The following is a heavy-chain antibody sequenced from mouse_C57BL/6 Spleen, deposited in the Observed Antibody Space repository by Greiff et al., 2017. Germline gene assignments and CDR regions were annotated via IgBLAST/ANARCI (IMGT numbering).Heavy chain of an antibody. V-gene: IGHV5-4*01. Sequence: EVQLVESGGGLVKPGGSLKLSCAASGFTFSSYAMSWVRQTPEKRLEWVATISDGGSYTYYPDNVKGRFTISRDNAKNNLYLQMSHLKSEDTAMYYCARTSNYVFAYWGQGTLVTVSA. CDR3: ARTSNYVFAY. J-gene: IGHJ3*01. D-gene: IGHD2-5*01. CDR1: GFTFSSYA. CDR2: ISDGGSYT.